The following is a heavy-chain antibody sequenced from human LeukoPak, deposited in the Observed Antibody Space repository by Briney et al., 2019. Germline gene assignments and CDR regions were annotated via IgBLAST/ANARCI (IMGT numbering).Heavy chain of an antibody. V-gene: IGHV1-69*05. CDR3: ALDTGLLWFGETYNWFDP. CDR1: GGTFSSYA. J-gene: IGHJ5*02. CDR2: IIPIFGTA. Sequence: WASVKVSCKASGGTFSSYAISWVRQAPGQGLEWMGGIIPIFGTANYAQKFQGRVTITTDESTSTAYMELSSLRSEDTAVYYCALDTGLLWFGETYNWFDPWGQGTLVTVSS. D-gene: IGHD3-10*01.